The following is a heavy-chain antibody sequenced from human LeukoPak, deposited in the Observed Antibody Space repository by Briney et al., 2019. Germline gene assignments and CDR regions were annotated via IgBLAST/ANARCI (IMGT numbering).Heavy chain of an antibody. CDR3: ARRHSSGYYVD. CDR1: GGSFSGYY. CDR2: INHSGST. V-gene: IGHV4-34*01. D-gene: IGHD3-22*01. J-gene: IGHJ4*02. Sequence: SETLSLTCAVYGGSFSGYYWSWIRQPPGKGLEWIGEINHSGSTNYNPSLKSRVTISVDTSKNQFSLKLSSVTAADTAVYYCARRHSSGYYVDWGQGTLVTVSS.